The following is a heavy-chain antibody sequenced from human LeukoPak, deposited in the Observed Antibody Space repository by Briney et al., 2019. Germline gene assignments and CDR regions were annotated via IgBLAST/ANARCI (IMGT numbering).Heavy chain of an antibody. CDR2: IYPGDSDT. Sequence: GESLKISCQGSGYSFSIYWIGWVRQMPGKGLEWMGIIYPGDSDTRYSPSFQGQVTISADKSISTAYLQWSSLKASDTAMYYCARRTAYSSDYWGQGTLVTVSS. D-gene: IGHD6-13*01. CDR3: ARRTAYSSDY. CDR1: GYSFSIYW. J-gene: IGHJ4*02. V-gene: IGHV5-51*01.